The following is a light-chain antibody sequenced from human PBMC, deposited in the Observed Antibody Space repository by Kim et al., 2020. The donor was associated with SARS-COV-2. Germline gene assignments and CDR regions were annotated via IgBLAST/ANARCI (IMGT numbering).Light chain of an antibody. V-gene: IGKV1-39*01. CDR2: DTS. Sequence: DIQMTQSPSSLSASIGDRITIACRASHSVARYLNWYQQKPGKAPKLLIYDTSTLHSGVPSRFSGSGSGTDFTLTISGVQPDDFAIYFCQQSYSTPPYSFGQGTKLEIK. CDR1: HSVARY. J-gene: IGKJ2*03. CDR3: QQSYSTPPYS.